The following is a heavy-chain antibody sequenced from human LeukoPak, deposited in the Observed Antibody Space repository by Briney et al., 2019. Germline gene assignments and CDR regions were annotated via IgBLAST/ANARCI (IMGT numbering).Heavy chain of an antibody. D-gene: IGHD4-17*01. CDR3: ARGIESYGDYGY. J-gene: IGHJ4*02. Sequence: PSEALSLTCTVSGGSISGSYWSWIRQPPGKGLEWIAYMYNSGSTNYNPSLKSRVTISIDTSKNQFSLKLSSLTAADTAIYYCARGIESYGDYGYWGQGVLVTVSS. CDR1: GGSISGSY. V-gene: IGHV4-59*01. CDR2: MYNSGST.